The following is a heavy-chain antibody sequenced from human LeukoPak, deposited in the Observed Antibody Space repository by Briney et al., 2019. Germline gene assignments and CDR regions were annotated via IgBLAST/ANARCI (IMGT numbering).Heavy chain of an antibody. D-gene: IGHD6-19*01. CDR3: ARDTPRIAVAGTLDYYYFMDV. CDR2: ISAYNGNT. V-gene: IGHV1-18*01. CDR1: GYTFTSYG. Sequence: ASVKVSCKASGYTFTSYGISWVRQAPGQGREWMGWISAYNGNTNYAQKLQGRVTMTTDTSTSTAYMELRSLRSDDTAVYYCARDTPRIAVAGTLDYYYFMDVWGKGTTVSVSS. J-gene: IGHJ6*03.